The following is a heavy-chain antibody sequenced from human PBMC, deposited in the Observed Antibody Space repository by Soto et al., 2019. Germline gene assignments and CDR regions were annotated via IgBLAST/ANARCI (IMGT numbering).Heavy chain of an antibody. V-gene: IGHV1-69*13. D-gene: IGHD3-22*01. CDR3: ARAYYDSSGYYQHTAFDY. Sequence: SVKVSCKASGGTFSSYAISWVRQAPGQGLEWMGGIIPIFGTANYAQKFQGRVTITADESTSTAYMELSSLRSEDTAVYYCARAYYDSSGYYQHTAFDYWGQGTLVTVSS. CDR1: GGTFSSYA. J-gene: IGHJ4*02. CDR2: IIPIFGTA.